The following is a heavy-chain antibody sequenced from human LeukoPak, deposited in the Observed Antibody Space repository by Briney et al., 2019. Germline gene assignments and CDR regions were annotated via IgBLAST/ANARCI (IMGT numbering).Heavy chain of an antibody. D-gene: IGHD6-6*01. J-gene: IGHJ4*02. CDR3: ARVAIAARVY. V-gene: IGHV3-30*03. CDR1: GFTFSSYG. Sequence: PGGSLRLSCAASGFTFSSYGMHWVRQAPGKGLEWVAVISYDGSNKYYADSVKGRFTISRDNSKNTLYLQMNSLRAEDTAVYYCARVAIAARVYWGQGTLVTVSS. CDR2: ISYDGSNK.